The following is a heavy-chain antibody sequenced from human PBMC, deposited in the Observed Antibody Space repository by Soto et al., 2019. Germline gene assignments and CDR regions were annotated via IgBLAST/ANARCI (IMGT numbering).Heavy chain of an antibody. V-gene: IGHV3-74*01. Sequence: EVQLVESGGGLVQPGVSLSLSCVASGFTFNIYWMHWVRQAPGKGLEWVSRIDNDGSATTYADSVKGRFTISRDNAKNTLFLQMNTLRVDDTAVYYCARDNWNSYWGQGTLVSVSS. CDR1: GFTFNIYW. CDR3: ARDNWNSY. J-gene: IGHJ4*02. D-gene: IGHD1-1*01. CDR2: IDNDGSAT.